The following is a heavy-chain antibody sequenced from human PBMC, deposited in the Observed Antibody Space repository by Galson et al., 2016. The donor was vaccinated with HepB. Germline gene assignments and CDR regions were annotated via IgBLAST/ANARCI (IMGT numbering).Heavy chain of an antibody. J-gene: IGHJ4*02. CDR3: ARELQEGRDFDY. CDR2: ISYDGSNK. CDR1: GFTFSSYG. Sequence: SLRLSCAASGFTFSSYGMHWVRQTPGKGLEWVAVISYDGSNKYYADSVKGRFTISRDNSKNTLYLQMNSLRAEDTAVYYCARELQEGRDFDYWGQGTVVTVSS. V-gene: IGHV3-30*03.